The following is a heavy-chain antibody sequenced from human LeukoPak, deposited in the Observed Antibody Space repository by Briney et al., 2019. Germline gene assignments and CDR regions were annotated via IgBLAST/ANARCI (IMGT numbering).Heavy chain of an antibody. V-gene: IGHV3-23*01. CDR2: ISGSGGST. CDR3: AKAGGWYYFDY. Sequence: GGSLRLSCAASGFAFSSYAMSWVRQAPGKGLEWVSAISGSGGSTYYADSVKGRFTISRDNSKNTLYLQMNSLRAEDTAAYYCAKAGGWYYFDYWGQGTLVTVSS. D-gene: IGHD6-19*01. J-gene: IGHJ4*02. CDR1: GFAFSSYA.